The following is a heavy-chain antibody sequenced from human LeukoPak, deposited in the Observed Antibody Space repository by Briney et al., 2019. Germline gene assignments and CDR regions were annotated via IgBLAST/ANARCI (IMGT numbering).Heavy chain of an antibody. CDR3: ARDLGSSVDS. Sequence: PGGSLRLSCAVSGFTVSNNYMSWVRQAPGKGLEWVSVIYSAGYSYHADSVKGRFTISRDNSKNTLYLQMNSLRAEDTAVYYCARDLGSSVDSWGQGTLVTVSS. V-gene: IGHV3-53*01. CDR1: GFTVSNNY. D-gene: IGHD6-6*01. CDR2: IYSAGYS. J-gene: IGHJ4*02.